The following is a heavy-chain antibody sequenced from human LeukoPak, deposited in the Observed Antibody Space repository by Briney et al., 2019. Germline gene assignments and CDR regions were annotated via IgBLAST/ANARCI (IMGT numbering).Heavy chain of an antibody. CDR3: AKDRWSSPVSISDM. J-gene: IGHJ3*02. CDR1: GFIISSYA. D-gene: IGHD2/OR15-2a*01. Sequence: RGSLRLSCAASGFIISSYAINWVGQAPGKGLEWVSGISGSGVGTYYADPVKGRFTIFRDNSKNTLYLQMNSLRADDTAVYYCAKDRWSSPVSISDMWGQGTMVTASS. V-gene: IGHV3-23*01. CDR2: ISGSGVGT.